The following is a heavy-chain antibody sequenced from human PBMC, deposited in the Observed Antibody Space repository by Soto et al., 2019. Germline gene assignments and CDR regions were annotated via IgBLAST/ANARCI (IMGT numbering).Heavy chain of an antibody. J-gene: IGHJ6*02. CDR1: GYTFTSYG. Sequence: QVQLVQSGAEVKKPGASVKVSCKASGYTFTSYGINWVRQAPGQGLEWMGWISAYNGITNYAQKFQGRVTMTTDTSTSTAYMELRSLRSDDTAVYYCARVGYSYAVGSLRLFAMDVWGQGTTVTVSS. CDR2: ISAYNGIT. D-gene: IGHD5-18*01. V-gene: IGHV1-18*01. CDR3: ARVGYSYAVGSLRLFAMDV.